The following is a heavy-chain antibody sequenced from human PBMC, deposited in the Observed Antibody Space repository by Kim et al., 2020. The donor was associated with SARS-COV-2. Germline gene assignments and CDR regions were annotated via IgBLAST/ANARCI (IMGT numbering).Heavy chain of an antibody. CDR3: ARASEVANFFSCWYYF. J-gene: IGHJ4*01. CDR1: GGSIRSTSNY. Sequence: SETLSLTCTVSGGSIRSTSNYWGWIRQSPGKGLEWIGSINYSASTYYNPSLKSRVTIVVDTSKNPFSLSLSSVTAADTAIYSCARASEVANFFSCWYYF. V-gene: IGHV4-39*07. CDR2: INYSAST. D-gene: IGHD3-3*01.